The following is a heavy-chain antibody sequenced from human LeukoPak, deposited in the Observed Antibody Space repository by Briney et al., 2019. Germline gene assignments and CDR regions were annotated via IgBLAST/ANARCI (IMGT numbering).Heavy chain of an antibody. D-gene: IGHD1-26*01. CDR2: INPNSGGT. J-gene: IGHJ4*02. CDR1: GYTFTGYY. V-gene: IGHV1-2*02. CDR3: ARLQLELPKSY. Sequence: GASVKVSCNAAGYTFTGYYMHWVRQAPGQGLEWMGWINPNSGGTNYAQKFQGRVTMTRDTSISTAYMELSRLRSDDTAVYYCARLQLELPKSYSGEASLVTVSS.